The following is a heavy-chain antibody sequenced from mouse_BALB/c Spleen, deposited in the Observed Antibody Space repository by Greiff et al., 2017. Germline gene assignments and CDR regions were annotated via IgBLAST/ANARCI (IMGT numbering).Heavy chain of an antibody. V-gene: IGHV2-6-2*01. CDR1: GFSLTSYG. CDR3: ARYGNYDYYAMDY. D-gene: IGHD2-1*01. J-gene: IGHJ4*01. CDR2: IWSDGST. Sequence: VMLVESGPDLVAPSQSLSITCTVSGFSLTSYGVHWVRQPPGKGLEWLVVIWSDGSTTYNSALKSRLSISKDNSKSQVFLKMNSLQTDDTAMYYCARYGNYDYYAMDYWGQGTSVTVSS.